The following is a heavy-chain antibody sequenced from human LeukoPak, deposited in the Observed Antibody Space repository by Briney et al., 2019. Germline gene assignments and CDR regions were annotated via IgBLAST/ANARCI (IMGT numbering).Heavy chain of an antibody. D-gene: IGHD6-19*01. CDR3: ARNVASGQWLVPYYFDY. J-gene: IGHJ4*02. CDR2: INHSGST. Sequence: PSETLSLTCAVYGGSFSGYYWSWIRQPPGKGLEWIGEINHSGSTNYNPSLKSRVTISVDTSKNQFSLKLSSVTAADTAVYYCARNVASGQWLVPYYFDYWGQGPLVTVSS. V-gene: IGHV4-34*01. CDR1: GGSFSGYY.